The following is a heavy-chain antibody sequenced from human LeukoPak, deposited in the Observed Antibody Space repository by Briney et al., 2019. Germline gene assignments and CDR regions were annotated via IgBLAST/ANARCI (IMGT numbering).Heavy chain of an antibody. D-gene: IGHD2-21*01. CDR3: VSWAGGNSDVASFDY. J-gene: IGHJ4*02. CDR1: GYSFTDYY. V-gene: IGHV1-2*02. Sequence: GASVKVSCKASGYSFTDYYIHWVRPAPGQGFEWMGWITHKSGATKFAPKFQGRVTLTRDASITTAYMELSSLTSDDTAFYYCVSWAGGNSDVASFDYRGQGTLVTVSA. CDR2: ITHKSGAT.